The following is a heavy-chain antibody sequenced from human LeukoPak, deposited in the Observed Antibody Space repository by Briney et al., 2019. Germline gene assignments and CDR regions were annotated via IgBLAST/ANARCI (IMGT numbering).Heavy chain of an antibody. CDR2: IYYSGST. V-gene: IGHV4-59*01. Sequence: SETLSLTCTVSGGSICSYYWSWIRQPPGKGLEWIGYIYYSGSTNYNPSLKSRVTISVDTSKNQFSLKLSSVTAADTAVYYCARYDFWSIYYYGMDVWGQGTTVTVSS. CDR3: ARYDFWSIYYYGMDV. J-gene: IGHJ6*02. D-gene: IGHD3-3*01. CDR1: GGSICSYY.